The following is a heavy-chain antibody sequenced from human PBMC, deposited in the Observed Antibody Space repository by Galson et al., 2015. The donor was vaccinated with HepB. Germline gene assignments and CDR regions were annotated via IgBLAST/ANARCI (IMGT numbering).Heavy chain of an antibody. D-gene: IGHD6-13*01. J-gene: IGHJ6*02. CDR3: AGSYYYYYYGMGV. V-gene: IGHV3-53*01. CDR1: GFTVSSNY. Sequence: SLRLSCAASGFTVSSNYMSWVRQAPGKGLEWVSVIYSGGSTYYADSVKGRFTISRDNSKNTLYLQMNSLRAEDTAVYYCAGSYYYYYYGMGVWGQGTTVTVSS. CDR2: IYSGGST.